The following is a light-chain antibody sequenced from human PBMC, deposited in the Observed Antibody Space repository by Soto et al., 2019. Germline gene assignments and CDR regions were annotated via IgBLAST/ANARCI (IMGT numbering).Light chain of an antibody. Sequence: QSVLTQPPSASGSPGQSVTISCTGTSSDVGGYNSVSWYQQHPGKAPKLMIYEVSKRPSGVPDRFSGSKSGNTASLTVSGLQAEDEADYYCNSYAGSNPVLFGGGTKVTVL. CDR3: NSYAGSNPVL. J-gene: IGLJ2*01. CDR1: SSDVGGYNS. CDR2: EVS. V-gene: IGLV2-8*01.